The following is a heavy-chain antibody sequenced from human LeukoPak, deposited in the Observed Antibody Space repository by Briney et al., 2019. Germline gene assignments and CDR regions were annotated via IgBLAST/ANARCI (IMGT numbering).Heavy chain of an antibody. CDR2: ISYDGSTK. J-gene: IGHJ6*03. D-gene: IGHD2-2*01. Sequence: PGGSLRLSCAASGFTFSSYAMSWVRQAPGKGLEWVAVISYDGSTKYYADSVKGRFTISRDNAKNSLYLQMNSLRAEDTAVYYCARASCSSTSCITPSYYYYYMDVWGKGTTVTVSS. CDR3: ARASCSSTSCITPSYYYYYMDV. CDR1: GFTFSSYA. V-gene: IGHV3-30*03.